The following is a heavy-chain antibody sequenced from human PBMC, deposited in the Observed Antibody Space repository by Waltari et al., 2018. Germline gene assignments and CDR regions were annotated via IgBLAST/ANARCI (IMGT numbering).Heavy chain of an antibody. CDR3: ASGHSYISNSRHYGPFDL. CDR2: IIPILGQT. D-gene: IGHD3-16*01. CDR1: GGTFHNHF. Sequence: QVHLLQSGPEVRKPGSSVTVSFQASGGTFHNHFFNWVRQAPGQGLEWMGRIIPILGQTTYSQRFQGRVTMTADKSTKTTYMGLASLRSEDTALYYCASGHSYISNSRHYGPFDLWGQGTLITVSS. J-gene: IGHJ5*02. V-gene: IGHV1-69*02.